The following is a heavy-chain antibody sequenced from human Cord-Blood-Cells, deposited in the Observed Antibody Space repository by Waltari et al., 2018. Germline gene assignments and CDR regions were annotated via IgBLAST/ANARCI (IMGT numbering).Heavy chain of an antibody. Sequence: EVQLVESGGGLVQPGGYLRLSCAASGFTFSSYEMNWVRQAPGKGVEWFSYIRSRGSTIYYADSVKGRLTISRDNAKNSLYLQMNSLRGEDTAVYYCAREGGYSGSYGYWGQGTLVTVSS. J-gene: IGHJ4*02. D-gene: IGHD1-26*01. CDR2: IRSRGSTI. V-gene: IGHV3-48*03. CDR1: GFTFSSYE. CDR3: AREGGYSGSYGY.